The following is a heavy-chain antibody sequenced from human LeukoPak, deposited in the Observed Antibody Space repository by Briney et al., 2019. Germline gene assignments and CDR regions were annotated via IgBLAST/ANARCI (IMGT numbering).Heavy chain of an antibody. CDR1: GITFSDFA. Sequence: GGSLRLSCEASGITFSDFAMNWVRQAPGKGLEWVSAISDGGSSTYYADSVKGRFSISRDNSKSTLFLQMNSLRAEDSAIYYCVKLRRFLDTTESNYMDVWGKGTTVTVSS. V-gene: IGHV3-23*01. CDR2: ISDGGSST. CDR3: VKLRRFLDTTESNYMDV. J-gene: IGHJ6*03. D-gene: IGHD3/OR15-3a*01.